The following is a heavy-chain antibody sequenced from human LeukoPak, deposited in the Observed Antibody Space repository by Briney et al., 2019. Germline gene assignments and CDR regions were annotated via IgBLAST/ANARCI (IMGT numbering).Heavy chain of an antibody. CDR2: INPNSGGT. D-gene: IGHD2-2*01. CDR1: GYTFTGYY. V-gene: IGHV1-2*02. J-gene: IGHJ5*02. CDR3: ARVYCSSTSCYGGVNWFDP. Sequence: GASVKVSCKASGYTFTGYYMHWVRQAPGQGLEWMGWINPNSGGTNYAQKFQGRVTMTRDTSISTAYMELSRLRSDDTAVYYCARVYCSSTSCYGGVNWFDPWGQGTPVTVSS.